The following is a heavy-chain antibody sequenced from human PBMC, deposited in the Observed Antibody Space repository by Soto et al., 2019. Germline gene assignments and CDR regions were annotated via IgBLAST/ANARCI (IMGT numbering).Heavy chain of an antibody. V-gene: IGHV4-4*02. CDR3: AREGPRGYDVWSGYPYYYGMDV. CDR1: GGSISSSNW. D-gene: IGHD3-3*01. J-gene: IGHJ6*02. CDR2: IYHSGST. Sequence: QVQLQESGPGLVKPSGTLSLTCAVSGGSISSSNWWSWVRQPPGKGLEWMGEIYHSGSTNYNPSLKSRVTISVDKSKNQVSLKLSSVTAADTAVYYCAREGPRGYDVWSGYPYYYGMDVWGQGTTVTVSS.